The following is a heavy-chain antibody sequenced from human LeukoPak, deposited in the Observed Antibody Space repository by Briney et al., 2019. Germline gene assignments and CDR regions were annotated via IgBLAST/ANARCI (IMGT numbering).Heavy chain of an antibody. CDR3: ATNYYDSSGYSGWSAFDI. CDR2: IYYSGST. CDR1: GGSISSYY. J-gene: IGHJ4*02. D-gene: IGHD3-22*01. V-gene: IGHV4-59*01. Sequence: SETLSLTCTVSGGSISSYYWSWIRQPPGKGLEWIGYIYYSGSTNYNPSLKSRVTISVDTSKNQFSLKLSSVTAADTAVYYCATNYYDSSGYSGWSAFDIWGQGTLVTVSS.